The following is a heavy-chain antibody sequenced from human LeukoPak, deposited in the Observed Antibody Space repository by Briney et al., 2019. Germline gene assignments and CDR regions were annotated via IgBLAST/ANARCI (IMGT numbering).Heavy chain of an antibody. CDR3: ARDCSGGRCYGAFDI. J-gene: IGHJ3*02. CDR1: GGTFSRYA. V-gene: IGHV1-69*13. Sequence: SVKVSCKASGGTFSRYAITWVRQAPGQRLEWMGGVSPIYGTSDYAQRFQGRVTISADESTSTAFLEVRSLRSKDTAVYYCARDCSGGRCYGAFDIWGQGTLVSVSS. CDR2: VSPIYGTS. D-gene: IGHD2-15*01.